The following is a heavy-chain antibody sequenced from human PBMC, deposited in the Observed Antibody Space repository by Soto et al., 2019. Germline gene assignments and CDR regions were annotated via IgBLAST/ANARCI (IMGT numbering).Heavy chain of an antibody. Sequence: SETLSLTCTVSGGSISSYGWSWIRQPPGKGLEWIGYIYYSGSTNYNPSLKSRVTISVDTSKNQFSLKLSSVTAADTAVYYCARMRNILTGYPGRFDYWGQGTLVTVSS. CDR2: IYYSGST. J-gene: IGHJ4*02. D-gene: IGHD3-9*01. CDR1: GGSISSYG. V-gene: IGHV4-59*01. CDR3: ARMRNILTGYPGRFDY.